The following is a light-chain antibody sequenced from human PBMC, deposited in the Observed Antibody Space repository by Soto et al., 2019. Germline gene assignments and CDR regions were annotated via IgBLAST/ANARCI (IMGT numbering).Light chain of an antibody. J-gene: IGLJ1*01. CDR3: SSYTAGSTLYV. Sequence: QSLLTQPASVSGSPGQSITISCTGSSNDIGAYKYVSWYQQYPGKAPKLIIFEVSNRPSGVSNLFSGSKSGNTASLTIAGLQAEDEADYHCSSYTAGSTLYVFGGGTKVTVL. CDR1: SNDIGAYKY. V-gene: IGLV2-14*01. CDR2: EVS.